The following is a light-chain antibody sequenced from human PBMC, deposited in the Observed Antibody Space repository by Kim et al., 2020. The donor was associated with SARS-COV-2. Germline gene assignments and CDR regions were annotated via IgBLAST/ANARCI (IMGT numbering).Light chain of an antibody. CDR2: TNN. CDR1: SSNVGSNT. CDR3: AAWDDSLNGWV. J-gene: IGLJ3*02. V-gene: IGLV1-44*01. Sequence: GQRCAISCSGSSSNVGSNTVNWYQHLPGTAPKLLIYTNNQRPSGVPDRFSGSKSGTSASLAISGLQSEDEADYYCAAWDDSLNGWVFGGGTQLTVL.